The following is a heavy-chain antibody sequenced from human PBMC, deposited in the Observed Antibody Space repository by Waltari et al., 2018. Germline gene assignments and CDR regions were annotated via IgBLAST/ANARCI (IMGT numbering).Heavy chain of an antibody. CDR2: IIPIFGTA. V-gene: IGHV1-69*13. J-gene: IGHJ4*02. CDR1: GGPFSSYA. D-gene: IGHD3-22*01. Sequence: QVQLVQSGAEVKKPGSSVRVSCKASGGPFSSYAISWVRPAPAHRLEWMGGIIPIFGTANYAQKFQGRVTITADESTSTAYMELSSLRSEDTAVYYCARPPVSRYYYDSSGYLDYWGQGTLVTVSS. CDR3: ARPPVSRYYYDSSGYLDY.